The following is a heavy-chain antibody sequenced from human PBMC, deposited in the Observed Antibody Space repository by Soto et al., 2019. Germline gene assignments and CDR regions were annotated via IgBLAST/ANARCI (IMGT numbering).Heavy chain of an antibody. CDR1: GFTFSSSA. D-gene: IGHD3-10*01. V-gene: IGHV3-23*01. CDR3: AKDRTYGSGSYYNEYFDY. Sequence: HPGGSLRLSCAASGFTFSSSAISWDRQAPGKGLEWVSAIGGRGGGTYYADYVKGRYTHSSDNSKNTLYLQMNSLGAEDTAVYYCAKDRTYGSGSYYNEYFDYWGQGTLVTVSS. CDR2: IGGRGGGT. J-gene: IGHJ4*02.